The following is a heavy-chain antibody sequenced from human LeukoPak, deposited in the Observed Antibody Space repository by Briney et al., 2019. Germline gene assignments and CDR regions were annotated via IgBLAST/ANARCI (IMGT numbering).Heavy chain of an antibody. J-gene: IGHJ4*02. V-gene: IGHV3-30*02. CDR1: GFTFSSYG. Sequence: GGSLRLSCAASGFTFSSYGMHWVRQAPGKGLEWVAFIRYDGSNKYYADSVKGRFTISRDNSKNTLYLQMNSLRAEDTAVYYCARDRYSSGWYGDFDCWGQGTLVTVSS. CDR2: IRYDGSNK. CDR3: ARDRYSSGWYGDFDC. D-gene: IGHD6-19*01.